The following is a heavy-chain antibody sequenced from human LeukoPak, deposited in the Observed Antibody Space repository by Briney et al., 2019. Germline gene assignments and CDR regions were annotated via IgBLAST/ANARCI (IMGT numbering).Heavy chain of an antibody. CDR3: AKKYCSSTSCYHTVYFDY. D-gene: IGHD2-2*01. CDR1: GGSISSYY. J-gene: IGHJ4*02. V-gene: IGHV4-59*01. CDR2: IYYSGST. Sequence: SETLSLTCTVSGGSISSYYWSWIRQPPGKGLEWIGYIYYSGSTNYNPSLKSRVTISVDTSKNQFSLKLSSVTAADTAVYYCAKKYCSSTSCYHTVYFDYWGQGTLVTVSS.